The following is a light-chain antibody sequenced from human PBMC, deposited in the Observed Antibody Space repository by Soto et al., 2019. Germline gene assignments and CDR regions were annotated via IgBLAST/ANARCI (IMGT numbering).Light chain of an antibody. Sequence: QSALTQPRSVSGSPGQSVTISCTGTGSDVGGYNYVSWYQQHPGKAPKLMIYDVSKRPSGVPDRFSGSKSGNTASLTISGLQAEDEADCYCCSYAGGFYVFGTGTKVTVL. CDR2: DVS. J-gene: IGLJ1*01. CDR3: CSYAGGFYV. V-gene: IGLV2-11*01. CDR1: GSDVGGYNY.